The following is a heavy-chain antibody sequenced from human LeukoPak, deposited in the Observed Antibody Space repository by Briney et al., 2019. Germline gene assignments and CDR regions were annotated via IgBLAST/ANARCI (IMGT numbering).Heavy chain of an antibody. CDR3: ARNFNHFDY. CDR1: GFTFSSYA. V-gene: IGHV3-30*04. Sequence: GGSLRLSCAASGFTFSSYAMHWVRQAPGKGVEGVAVISYDGRNKYYTDSVKGRFPISRDNSKNTLYLQMNSLRAEDTAVYYCARNFNHFDYWGQGTLVTVSS. D-gene: IGHD1-14*01. J-gene: IGHJ4*02. CDR2: ISYDGRNK.